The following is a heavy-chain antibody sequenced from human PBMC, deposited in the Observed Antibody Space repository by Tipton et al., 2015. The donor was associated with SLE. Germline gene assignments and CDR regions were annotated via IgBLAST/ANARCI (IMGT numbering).Heavy chain of an antibody. V-gene: IGHV1-8*01. CDR3: ARQELNQLELKGYYYYMDV. Sequence: QLVQSGAEVKKPGASVRVSCKASGYTFITYDINWVRQATGQGLEWMGWMNPYSGTTGYAQKFQGRVTMTRNTSIGTAYMDLTSLRSDDTAVYYCARQELNQLELKGYYYYMDVWGKGTTVTVSS. J-gene: IGHJ6*03. CDR1: GYTFITYD. CDR2: MNPYSGTT. D-gene: IGHD1-7*01.